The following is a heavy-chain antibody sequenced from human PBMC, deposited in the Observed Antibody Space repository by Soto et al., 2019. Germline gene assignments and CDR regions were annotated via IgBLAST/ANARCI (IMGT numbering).Heavy chain of an antibody. Sequence: SETLSLTCTVSGYSISSGYYWGWIRQPPGKGLEWIGSIYHSGSTYYNPSLKSRVTISVDTSKNQFSLKLSSVTAADTAVYYCARDPGYCSGGSCYSWFDPWGQGTLVTVSS. CDR2: IYHSGST. V-gene: IGHV4-38-2*02. CDR3: ARDPGYCSGGSCYSWFDP. D-gene: IGHD2-15*01. CDR1: GYSISSGYY. J-gene: IGHJ5*02.